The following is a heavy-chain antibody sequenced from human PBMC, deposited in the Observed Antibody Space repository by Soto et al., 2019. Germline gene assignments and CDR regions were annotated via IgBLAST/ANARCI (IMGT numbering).Heavy chain of an antibody. Sequence: ASVKVSCKASGYTFTSYAMHWVRQAPGQRLEWMGWINAGNGNTKYSQKFQGRVTITRDTSASTAYMELSSLRSEDTAVYYCARVGAYYYDSSGYYQKWFDPCGHRTLVTVS. CDR2: INAGNGNT. D-gene: IGHD3-22*01. CDR3: ARVGAYYYDSSGYYQKWFDP. V-gene: IGHV1-3*01. J-gene: IGHJ5*02. CDR1: GYTFTSYA.